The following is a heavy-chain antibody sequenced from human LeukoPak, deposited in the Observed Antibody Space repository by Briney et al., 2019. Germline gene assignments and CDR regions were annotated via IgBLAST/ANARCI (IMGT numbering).Heavy chain of an antibody. Sequence: LTGGSLRLSCAASGFTFSSYWMHWVRQAPGKGLVWVSRISSGGSTTSYADSVKGRFTISRDNAKNTLYLQMNSLRAEDTAVYYCARDLHAFDIWGQGTMVTVSS. CDR1: GFTFSSYW. V-gene: IGHV3-74*01. CDR2: ISSGGSTT. J-gene: IGHJ3*02. CDR3: ARDLHAFDI.